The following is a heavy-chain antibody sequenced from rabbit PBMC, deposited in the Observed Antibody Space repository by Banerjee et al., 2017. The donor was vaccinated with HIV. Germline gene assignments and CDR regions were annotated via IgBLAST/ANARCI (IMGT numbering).Heavy chain of an antibody. CDR1: GFTVSSGYW. CDR3: TRKYVGYFDL. V-gene: IGHV1S45*01. CDR2: IDAGSGSAT. J-gene: IGHJ4*01. Sequence: QEQLEESGGGLVQPEGSLKLSCKASGFTVSSGYWSCWVRQAPGKGLEWIACIDAGSGSATLYASRAEGRFTISKTSSTTMTLQMTSLTAADTATYFCTRKYVGYFDLWGQGTLVTVS.